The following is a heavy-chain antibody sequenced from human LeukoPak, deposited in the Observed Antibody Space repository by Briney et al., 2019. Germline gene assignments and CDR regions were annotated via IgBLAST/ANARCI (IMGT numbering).Heavy chain of an antibody. CDR1: GGSISSSPYY. J-gene: IGHJ4*02. CDR3: ARDFDHSSQAY. Sequence: PSETLSLTCTVSGGSISSSPYYWGWIRQPPGKGLEWIGGISYSRTTYYNPSLKSRVTISGDTSKDQFSLKLSSLTAADTAVYYCARDFDHSSQAYWGQGILVTVSS. D-gene: IGHD2-15*01. V-gene: IGHV4-39*07. CDR2: ISYSRTT.